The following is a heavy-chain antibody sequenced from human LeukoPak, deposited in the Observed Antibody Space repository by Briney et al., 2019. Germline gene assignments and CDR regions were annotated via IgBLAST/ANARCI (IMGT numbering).Heavy chain of an antibody. CDR2: ISYDGSNK. CDR1: GFTFSSYA. D-gene: IGHD3-16*02. J-gene: IGHJ4*02. Sequence: GGSLRLSCAASGFTFSSYAMHWVRQAPGKGLEWVAVISYDGSNKYYADSVKGRFTISRDNSKNTLYLQMNSLRAEDTAVYYCAKEIGYVWGSYRYGFDYWGQGTLVTVSS. CDR3: AKEIGYVWGSYRYGFDY. V-gene: IGHV3-30*04.